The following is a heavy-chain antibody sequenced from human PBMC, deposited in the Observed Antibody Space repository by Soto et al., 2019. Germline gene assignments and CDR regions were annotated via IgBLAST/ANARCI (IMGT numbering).Heavy chain of an antibody. V-gene: IGHV4-39*01. D-gene: IGHD2-21*01. J-gene: IGHJ4*02. CDR3: ARLYAVVNPWYFDF. Sequence: SETLSLTCTVSGSSISTSTHYWAWVRQPPGRGLEWIGNIYYIGSTYYNPSLKSRVTISLDTSKIQFSLHLTSVTAADTAVYYWARLYAVVNPWYFDFWGRGTLVTVSS. CDR2: IYYIGST. CDR1: GSSISTSTHY.